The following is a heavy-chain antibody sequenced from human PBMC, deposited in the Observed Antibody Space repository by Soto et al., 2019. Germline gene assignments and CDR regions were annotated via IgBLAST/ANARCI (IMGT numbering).Heavy chain of an antibody. V-gene: IGHV1-69*13. D-gene: IGHD3-16*01. CDR3: ASNPVGGGGMDV. J-gene: IGHJ6*02. CDR2: IIPIFGTA. CDR1: GGTFSSYA. Sequence: ASVKVSCKASGGTFSSYAISWVRQAPGQGLEWMGGIIPIFGTANYAQKFQGRVTITADESTSTAYMELSSLRSEDTAVYYCASNPVGGGGMDVWGQGTTVTVSS.